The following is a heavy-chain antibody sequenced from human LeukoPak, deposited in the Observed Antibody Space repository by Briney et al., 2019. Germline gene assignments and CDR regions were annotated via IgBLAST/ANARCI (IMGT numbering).Heavy chain of an antibody. Sequence: GASVKVSCKASGYTLTSYYMHWVRQAPGQGLEWMGIINPSGGSTSYAQKFQGRVTMTRDTSTSTVYMELSSLRSEDTAVYYCARDLRDFIKTDSSPWSGMDVWGQGTTVTVSS. V-gene: IGHV1-46*01. CDR3: ARDLRDFIKTDSSPWSGMDV. CDR2: INPSGGST. CDR1: GYTLTSYY. J-gene: IGHJ6*02. D-gene: IGHD3-22*01.